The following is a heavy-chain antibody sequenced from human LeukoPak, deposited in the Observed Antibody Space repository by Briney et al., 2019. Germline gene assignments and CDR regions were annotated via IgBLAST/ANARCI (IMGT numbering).Heavy chain of an antibody. Sequence: TGGSLRLSCTASGFTFGDYTMSWFRQAPGKGLEWVGFIRNKAYGGTTEYAASVKDRFTISRDDSKCIAYLQMNSLKTEDTAVYYCTRQWELPGTDFDYWGQGTLVTVSS. CDR2: IRNKAYGGTT. CDR1: GFTFGDYT. CDR3: TRQWELPGTDFDY. J-gene: IGHJ4*02. D-gene: IGHD1-26*01. V-gene: IGHV3-49*03.